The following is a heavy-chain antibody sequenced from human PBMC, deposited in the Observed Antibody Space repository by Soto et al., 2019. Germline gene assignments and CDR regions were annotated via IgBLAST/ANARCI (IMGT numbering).Heavy chain of an antibody. Sequence: ASVKVSCKASGYTFTGHYIHWVRQAPEQGPEWMGEIGPESGATRYAQKFQGRVTMTRDMSITTAYMELNNLSPDDTAVYYCGRGRSGQIVVFYWGQGTPVTVSS. J-gene: IGHJ4*02. V-gene: IGHV1-2*02. D-gene: IGHD5-12*01. CDR2: IGPESGAT. CDR3: GRGRSGQIVVFY. CDR1: GYTFTGHY.